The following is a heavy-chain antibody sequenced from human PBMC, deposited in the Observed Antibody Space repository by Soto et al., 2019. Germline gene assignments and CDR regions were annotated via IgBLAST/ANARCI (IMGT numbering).Heavy chain of an antibody. D-gene: IGHD2-21*01. CDR1: GGSISSGGYY. Sequence: PSETLSLTCTVSGGSISSGGYYWSWIRQHPGKGLEWIGYIYYSGSTYYNPSLKSRVTISVDTSKNQCSLKLSSVTAAYTAVYCCASHPPVAGTFDYWGQGTLVTVSS. V-gene: IGHV4-31*03. J-gene: IGHJ4*02. CDR3: ASHPPVAGTFDY. CDR2: IYYSGST.